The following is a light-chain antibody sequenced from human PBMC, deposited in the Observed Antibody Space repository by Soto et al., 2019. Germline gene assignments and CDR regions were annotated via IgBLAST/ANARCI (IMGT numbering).Light chain of an antibody. CDR3: QQYDDSARYI. CDR1: QNINTRY. Sequence: EIVLTQSPGTLSLSPGERATLSCRASQNINTRYSAWYQQKPGQPPSLLIFATSPRASGIPDRFSGSGSGRDFTLTISRLEPEDSAVYFCQQYDDSARYIFGQGT. V-gene: IGKV3-20*01. J-gene: IGKJ2*01. CDR2: ATS.